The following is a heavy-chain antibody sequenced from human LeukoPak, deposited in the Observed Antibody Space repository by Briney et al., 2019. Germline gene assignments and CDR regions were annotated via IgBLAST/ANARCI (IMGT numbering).Heavy chain of an antibody. V-gene: IGHV3-33*01. J-gene: IGHJ3*02. CDR3: ARDGYNLFAFDI. Sequence: PGGSLRLSCAASGFTFSSYGMHWVRQAPGKGLEWVAVIWYDGSNKYYADSVKGRFTISRDNSKNTLYLQMNSLRAEDTAVYYCARDGYNLFAFDIWGQGTMVTVSS. CDR1: GFTFSSYG. D-gene: IGHD5-24*01. CDR2: IWYDGSNK.